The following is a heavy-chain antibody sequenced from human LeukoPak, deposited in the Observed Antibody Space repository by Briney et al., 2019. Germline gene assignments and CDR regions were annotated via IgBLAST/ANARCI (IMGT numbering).Heavy chain of an antibody. CDR1: GGTFSSYA. CDR3: ARQPRCTSCYAGGNWALDY. J-gene: IGHJ4*02. V-gene: IGHV1-69*13. Sequence: SVKVSCKASGGTFSSYAIGWVRQAPGQGLEWMAGIIPIFGTANYAQKFQGRVTITADESTSTAYMELSSLRSEDTAVYYCARQPRCTSCYAGGNWALDYWGQGTLVTVSS. D-gene: IGHD2-2*01. CDR2: IIPIFGTA.